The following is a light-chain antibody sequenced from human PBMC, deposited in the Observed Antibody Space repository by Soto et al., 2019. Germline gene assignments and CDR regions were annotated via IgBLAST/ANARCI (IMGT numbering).Light chain of an antibody. CDR1: QDISDY. CDR3: QQYYSYPLT. V-gene: IGKV1-9*01. CDR2: AAS. J-gene: IGKJ4*01. Sequence: DIQLTQSPSFLSASVGDRVTITCRASQDISDYLAWYQQRPGKAPKLLIYAASTLQGGVPSRFSGSGSGTNFTLTISCLQSEDFATYYCQQYYSYPLTFGGGTKVDIK.